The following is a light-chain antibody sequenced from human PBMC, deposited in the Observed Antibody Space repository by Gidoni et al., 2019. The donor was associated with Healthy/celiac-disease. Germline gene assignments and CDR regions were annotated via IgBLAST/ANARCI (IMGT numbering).Light chain of an antibody. CDR2: GAS. CDR1: QSVSSSY. CDR3: QQYGSSPLT. V-gene: IGKV3-20*01. J-gene: IGKJ4*01. Sequence: DMVFTPSPGTLPLSPGERATLSCRASQSVSSSYLAWYQQKPGQAPRLLIYGASSRATGIPDRFSGSGSGTDFTLTISRLEPEDFAVYYCQQYGSSPLTFGGXTKVEIK.